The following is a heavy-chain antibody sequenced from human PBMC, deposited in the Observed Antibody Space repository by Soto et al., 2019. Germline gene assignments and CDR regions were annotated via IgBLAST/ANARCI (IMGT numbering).Heavy chain of an antibody. Sequence: GGSLRLSCAASGFTVSSNYMSWVRQAPGKGLEWVSVIYSGGSTYYADSVKGRFTISRDNSKNTLYLQMNSLRAEDTAVYYCARAFIAYGELYYGMDVWGQGTTVTVSS. V-gene: IGHV3-53*01. CDR3: ARAFIAYGELYYGMDV. CDR2: IYSGGST. J-gene: IGHJ6*02. D-gene: IGHD2-21*01. CDR1: GFTVSSNY.